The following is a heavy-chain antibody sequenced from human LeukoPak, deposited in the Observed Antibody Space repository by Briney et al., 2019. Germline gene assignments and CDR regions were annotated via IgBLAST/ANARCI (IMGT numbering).Heavy chain of an antibody. V-gene: IGHV5-51*01. CDR1: GYNFTNYW. CDR2: IYPGESDP. D-gene: IGHD3-9*01. CDR3: ARLGRYDALTGPDY. J-gene: IGHJ4*02. Sequence: GESLQISCQGSGYNFTNYWIGWVRQTPGKGLEWMGIIYPGESDPRYSPSFQGQVTISADKSINTAYLRWGSLKAADTAMYYCARLGRYDALTGPDYWGQGTLVTVSS.